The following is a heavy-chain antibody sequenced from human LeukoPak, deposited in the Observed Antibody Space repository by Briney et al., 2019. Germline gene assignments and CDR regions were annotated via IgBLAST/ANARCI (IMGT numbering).Heavy chain of an antibody. CDR3: AKATGYLL. Sequence: GGSLRLSCAASGFTFSSYAMSWVRQAPGKGLEWVSTISNSDYSTYYADSVKGRFTISRANSENTLYLQMNNLRAEDTAVYYCAKATGYLLWGQGTLVTVSS. CDR2: ISNSDYST. J-gene: IGHJ4*02. V-gene: IGHV3-23*01. D-gene: IGHD1-14*01. CDR1: GFTFSSYA.